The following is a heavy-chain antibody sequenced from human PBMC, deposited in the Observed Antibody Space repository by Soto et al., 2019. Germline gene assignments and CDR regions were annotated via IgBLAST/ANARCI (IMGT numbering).Heavy chain of an antibody. J-gene: IGHJ6*02. D-gene: IGHD5-12*01. CDR1: GFTFSSYA. V-gene: IGHV3-23*01. CDR3: TRPKNELRFYSYNGIDV. Sequence: PGGSLRLSCAASGFTFSSYAMTWVRQTPGKGLEWVSTISRGGSSTYYPDSVKGRFTISRGNSKNTLYLQMNSLRAEDTAVYYCTRPKNELRFYSYNGIDVWGQGTTVTVSS. CDR2: ISRGGSST.